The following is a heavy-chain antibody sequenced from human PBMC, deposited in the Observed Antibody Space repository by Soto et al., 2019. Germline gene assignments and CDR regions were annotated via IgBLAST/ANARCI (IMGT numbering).Heavy chain of an antibody. Sequence: QVQLQESGPGLVKPSETLSLTCTVSGGSVSSGSYYWSWIRQPPGKGLEWIGYIYYSGSTNYNPSLKSRVTISVDTSKNQFSLKLSSVTAADTAVYYCARARGDNYYYYGMDVWGQGTTVTVSS. J-gene: IGHJ6*02. CDR1: GGSVSSGSYY. CDR2: IYYSGST. CDR3: ARARGDNYYYYGMDV. V-gene: IGHV4-61*01.